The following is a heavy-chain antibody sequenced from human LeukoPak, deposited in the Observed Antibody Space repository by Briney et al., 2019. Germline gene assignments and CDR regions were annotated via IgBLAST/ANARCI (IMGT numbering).Heavy chain of an antibody. J-gene: IGHJ4*02. V-gene: IGHV3-11*01. Sequence: GGALRLSCAASGFTFSDYYTSWIRDAPGKGRERGSYISSSGSTIYYTESLKGRFTISRDTAKNTLCLQMNRVRDEDTAVYYTASSGHYSTNDYWGQGTLVTVSS. D-gene: IGHD3-22*01. CDR3: ASSGHYSTNDY. CDR1: GFTFSDYY. CDR2: ISSSGSTI.